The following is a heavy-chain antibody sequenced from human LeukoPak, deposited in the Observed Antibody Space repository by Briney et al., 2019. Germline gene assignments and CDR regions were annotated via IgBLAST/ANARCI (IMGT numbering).Heavy chain of an antibody. CDR2: IGTVGDT. CDR1: GFTFSSYD. V-gene: IGHV3-13*04. J-gene: IGHJ3*02. CDR3: ARTLRFGDNAFDI. D-gene: IGHD5-12*01. Sequence: PGGSLRLSCAASGFTFSSYDMHWVRQATGKGLEWVSGIGTVGDTYYPGSVRGRFTISRENAKNSLYLQMSSLRAGDTAIYYCARTLRFGDNAFDIWGQGTMVTVSS.